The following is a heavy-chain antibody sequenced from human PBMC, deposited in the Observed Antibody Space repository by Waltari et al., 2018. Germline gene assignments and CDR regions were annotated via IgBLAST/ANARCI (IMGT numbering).Heavy chain of an antibody. D-gene: IGHD5-18*01. J-gene: IGHJ4*02. V-gene: IGHV4-61*02. Sequence: QVQLQESGPGLVKPSQTLSLTCTVSGGSISSGSYYWSWIRQPAGKGLEWIGRIYTSGSTNYNPSRKSRVTISVDTSKNQFSLKLSSVTAADTAVYYCAKGRGYSYGGVIDYWGQGTLVTVSS. CDR1: GGSISSGSYY. CDR3: AKGRGYSYGGVIDY. CDR2: IYTSGST.